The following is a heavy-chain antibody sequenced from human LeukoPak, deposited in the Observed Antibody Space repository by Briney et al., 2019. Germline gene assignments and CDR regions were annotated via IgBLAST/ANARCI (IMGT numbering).Heavy chain of an antibody. CDR2: IDYDSSHI. J-gene: IGHJ4*02. D-gene: IGHD3-9*01. Sequence: GGSLRLSCAASGFTFSNSAMNWVRQVPGKGLEWVSSIDYDSSHIYYAASVRGRFTISRDNARNSVYLQMNSLRVEDTAVYYCARDPLRYLRVGHYDYWGKGTLVAVSS. V-gene: IGHV3-21*01. CDR3: ARDPLRYLRVGHYDY. CDR1: GFTFSNSA.